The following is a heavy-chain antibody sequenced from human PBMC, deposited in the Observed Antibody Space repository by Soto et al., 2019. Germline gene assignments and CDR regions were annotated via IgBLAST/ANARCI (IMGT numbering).Heavy chain of an antibody. CDR2: ISYDGSNK. CDR1: GFTFSSYG. CDR3: AKEHTVGATVH. Sequence: QVQLVESGGGVVQPGRSLRLSCAASGFTFSSYGMHWVRQAPGKGLEWVAVISYDGSNKYYADSMKGRFTISRDNSKNTLYLQMNSLRAEDTAVYYCAKEHTVGATVHWGQGTLVTVSS. V-gene: IGHV3-30*18. J-gene: IGHJ4*02. D-gene: IGHD1-26*01.